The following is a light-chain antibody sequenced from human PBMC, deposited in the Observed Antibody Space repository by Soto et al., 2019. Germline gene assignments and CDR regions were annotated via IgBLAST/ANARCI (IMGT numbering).Light chain of an antibody. J-gene: IGKJ2*01. CDR1: QIIGTN. CDR2: GAF. CDR3: QQYDKWPYT. Sequence: EIVLTQSPATLSVSPGEGATLSCRTSQIIGTNLVWYQQKPGQAPRLLIYGAFIRAPGFPVRFRGTGSGSEFTLTISSLQSEDGALYFCQQYDKWPYTFGQGTNLELK. V-gene: IGKV3-15*01.